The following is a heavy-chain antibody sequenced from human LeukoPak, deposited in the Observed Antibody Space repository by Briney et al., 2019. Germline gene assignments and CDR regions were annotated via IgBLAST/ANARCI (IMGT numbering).Heavy chain of an antibody. CDR3: ARDLPELGIGPYYYYGMDV. CDR2: IYSGGST. D-gene: IGHD7-27*01. J-gene: IGHJ6*02. Sequence: GGSLRLSCAASGFSVSSDYMSWVRQAPGGGLEWVSVIYSGGSTFYADSVKGRFTISRDNSKNTLYLQMNSLRAEDTAVYYCARDLPELGIGPYYYYGMDVWGQGTTVTVSS. V-gene: IGHV3-53*01. CDR1: GFSVSSDY.